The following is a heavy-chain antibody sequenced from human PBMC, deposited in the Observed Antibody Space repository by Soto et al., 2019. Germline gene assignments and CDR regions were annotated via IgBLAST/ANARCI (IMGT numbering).Heavy chain of an antibody. D-gene: IGHD2-15*01. V-gene: IGHV4-59*08. J-gene: IGHJ3*02. CDR1: GGSISSYY. CDR2: IYYSGST. CDR3: ARLVRYCSGGSCYFPRDAFDI. Sequence: SETLSLTCTVSGGSISSYYWSWIRQPPGKGLECIGYIYYSGSTNYNPSLKSRVTISVDTSKNQFSLKLSSVTAADTAVYYCARLVRYCSGGSCYFPRDAFDIWGQGTMVTV.